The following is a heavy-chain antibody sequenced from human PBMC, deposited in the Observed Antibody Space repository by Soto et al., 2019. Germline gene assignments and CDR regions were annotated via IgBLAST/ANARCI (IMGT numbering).Heavy chain of an antibody. Sequence: QITLKESGPTLVKPTQTLTLTCTCSGFSISTSEVGVGWIRQRPGEALEWLALIYWDDDKRTSPSLKSRVTSTKDTSNNQVVLTMTNMDPVDTATYSCAHNAALRFGDVSRGHWFDPWGQGTLVTVSS. V-gene: IGHV2-5*02. CDR1: GFSISTSEVG. CDR3: AHNAALRFGDVSRGHWFDP. CDR2: IYWDDDK. D-gene: IGHD3-3*01. J-gene: IGHJ5*02.